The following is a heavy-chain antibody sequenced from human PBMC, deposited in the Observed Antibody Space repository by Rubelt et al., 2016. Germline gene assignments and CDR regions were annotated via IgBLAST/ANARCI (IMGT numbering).Heavy chain of an antibody. CDR2: SYIGGNT. CDR1: GFTVSPNY. J-gene: IGHJ4*02. CDR3: ATGPLRDSSGYHDY. Sequence: EVQLVESGGGLIQPGGSLRLSCAASGFTVSPNYMSWFRQAPGKGLEWVSISYIGGNTHYADYARGRFTISRDNSKNTLYIQMNRLRAEDTGVYYCATGPLRDSSGYHDYWGQGTLVTVSS. V-gene: IGHV3-53*01. D-gene: IGHD3-22*01.